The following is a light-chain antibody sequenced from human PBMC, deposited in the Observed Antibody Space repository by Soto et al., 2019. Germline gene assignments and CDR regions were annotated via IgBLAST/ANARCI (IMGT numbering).Light chain of an antibody. Sequence: ETVLTQSPGTLSLSPGDRATLSCRASQSVSSSYLAWYQQKPGQAPRLLIYGASSRATGIPDRFSGSGSGTDFTLTISRLEPEDFAVYYCQQYGSSPWTFGQGTKVDIK. CDR2: GAS. J-gene: IGKJ1*01. V-gene: IGKV3-20*01. CDR3: QQYGSSPWT. CDR1: QSVSSSY.